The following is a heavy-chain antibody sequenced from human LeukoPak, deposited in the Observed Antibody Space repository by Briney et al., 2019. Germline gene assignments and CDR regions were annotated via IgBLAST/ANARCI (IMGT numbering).Heavy chain of an antibody. CDR3: AKGYSSGWYYFDY. CDR2: IKQDGSEK. V-gene: IGHV3-7*03. D-gene: IGHD6-19*01. Sequence: GGSLRLSCAASGFTFSNAWMNWVRQAPGKGLEWVANIKQDGSEKYYVDSVKGRFTISRDNAKNSLYLQMDSLRAEDTAVYYCAKGYSSGWYYFDYWGQGTLVTVSS. J-gene: IGHJ4*02. CDR1: GFTFSNAW.